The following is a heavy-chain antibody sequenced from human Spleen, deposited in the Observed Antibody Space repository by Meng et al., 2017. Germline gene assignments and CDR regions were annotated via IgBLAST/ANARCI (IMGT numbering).Heavy chain of an antibody. CDR3: LRGSGGSV. Sequence: QVQLQESGPGLVKPSQTLSLTCTVSGGSISSGDYYWNWIRQPPGKGLEWIGHIYHSGSTQYNPSLKSRVTMSVDTSKNQFSLKLTSVTAADTAVYHCLRGSGGSVWGQGTLVTVSS. CDR2: IYHSGST. V-gene: IGHV4-30-4*01. CDR1: GGSISSGDYY. D-gene: IGHD3-10*01. J-gene: IGHJ1*01.